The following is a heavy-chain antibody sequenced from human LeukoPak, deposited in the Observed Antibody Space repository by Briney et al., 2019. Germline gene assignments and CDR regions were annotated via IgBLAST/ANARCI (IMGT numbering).Heavy chain of an antibody. D-gene: IGHD1-26*01. CDR3: ARHRVGAGKYFDY. Sequence: SETLSLTCTVSGGSISSSGYYWGWIRQAPGKGLEWIGSMYYSGSTSYNPSLRSRVTISVDTSKNQFSLKLSSVTAADTAVYYCARHRVGAGKYFDYWGQGTLVTASS. J-gene: IGHJ4*02. V-gene: IGHV4-39*01. CDR2: MYYSGST. CDR1: GGSISSSGYY.